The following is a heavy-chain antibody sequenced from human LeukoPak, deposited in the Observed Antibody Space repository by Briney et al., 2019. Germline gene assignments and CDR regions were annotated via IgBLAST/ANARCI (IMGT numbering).Heavy chain of an antibody. CDR3: ARTSARDSSGYYSYYFDY. CDR1: GGTFSSYA. D-gene: IGHD3-22*01. Sequence: SVKVSCKASGGTFSSYAISWVRQAPGQGLEWMGGINPIFGTANYAQKFQGRVTITTDESTSTAYMELSSLRPEDTAVYYCARTSARDSSGYYSYYFDYWGQGTLVTVSS. J-gene: IGHJ4*02. V-gene: IGHV1-69*05. CDR2: INPIFGTA.